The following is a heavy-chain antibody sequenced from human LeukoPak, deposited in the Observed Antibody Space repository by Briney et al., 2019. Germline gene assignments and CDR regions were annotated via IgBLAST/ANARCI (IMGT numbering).Heavy chain of an antibody. Sequence: ASVKVSCKASSYTFTSYGISWVRQAPGQGLEWMGWISAYNGNTNYAQKLQGRATMTTDTSTSTAYMELRSLRSDDTAVYYCARDYYDILTGYYSCWFDPWGQGTLVTVSS. CDR3: ARDYYDILTGYYSCWFDP. CDR2: ISAYNGNT. J-gene: IGHJ5*02. V-gene: IGHV1-18*01. CDR1: SYTFTSYG. D-gene: IGHD3-9*01.